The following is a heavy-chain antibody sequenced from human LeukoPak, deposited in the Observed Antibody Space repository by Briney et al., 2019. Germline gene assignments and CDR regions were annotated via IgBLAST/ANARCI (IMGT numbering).Heavy chain of an antibody. CDR3: AKDGLLWFGELPN. V-gene: IGHV3-23*01. Sequence: GGSLRLSCAASGFTFNSYAMSWVRQAPGKGLEWVSAISGSGGSTYYADSVKGRFTISRDNSKNTLYLQMNSLRAEDTAVYYCAKDGLLWFGELPNWGQGTLVTVSS. CDR1: GFTFNSYA. D-gene: IGHD3-10*01. CDR2: ISGSGGST. J-gene: IGHJ4*02.